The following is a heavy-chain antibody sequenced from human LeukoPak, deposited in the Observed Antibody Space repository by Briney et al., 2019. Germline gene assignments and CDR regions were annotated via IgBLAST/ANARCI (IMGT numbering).Heavy chain of an antibody. D-gene: IGHD6-13*01. CDR2: IYYSGST. CDR1: GGSISSSSYY. CDR3: TRAYSSSWYSNWFDP. Sequence: PSETLSLTCTVSGGSISSSSYYWGWIRQPPGKGLEWIGSIYYSGSTYYNPSLKSRVTISVDTSKNQFSLKLRSVTAADTAMYYCTRAYSSSWYSNWFDPWGQGTLVTVSS. V-gene: IGHV4-39*07. J-gene: IGHJ5*02.